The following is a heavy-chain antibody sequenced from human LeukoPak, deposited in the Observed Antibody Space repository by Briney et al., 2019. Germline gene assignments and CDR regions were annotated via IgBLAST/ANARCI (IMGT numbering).Heavy chain of an antibody. D-gene: IGHD2-2*01. CDR1: GFTFSNYW. CDR3: AGGYCSSTSCSPPDY. Sequence: GGSLRLSCAASGFTFSNYWMSWVRQAPGRGLEWVANIKQDGSEKYSVNSVKGRFTISRDNSKNTLYLQMNSLRAEDTAVYYCAGGYCSSTSCSPPDYWGQGTLVTVSS. V-gene: IGHV3-7*03. J-gene: IGHJ4*02. CDR2: IKQDGSEK.